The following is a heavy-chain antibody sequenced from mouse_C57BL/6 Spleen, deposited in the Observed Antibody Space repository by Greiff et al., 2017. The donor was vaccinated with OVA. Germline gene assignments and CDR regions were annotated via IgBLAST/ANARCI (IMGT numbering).Heavy chain of an antibody. V-gene: IGHV1-15*01. CDR1: GYTFTDYE. CDR2: IDPETGGT. D-gene: IGHD2-10*02. Sequence: QVQLKQSGAELVRPGASVTLSCKASGYTFTDYEMHWVKQTPVHGLEWIGAIDPETGGTAYNQKFKGKAILTADKSSSTAYMELRSLTSEDSAVYYCTRGGYGNLAWFAYWGQGTLVTVSA. CDR3: TRGGYGNLAWFAY. J-gene: IGHJ3*01.